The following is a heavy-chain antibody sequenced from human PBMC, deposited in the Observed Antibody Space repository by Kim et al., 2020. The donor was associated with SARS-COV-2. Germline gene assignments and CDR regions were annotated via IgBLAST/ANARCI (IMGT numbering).Heavy chain of an antibody. J-gene: IGHJ4*02. CDR3: AREGGSGWYSFDY. CDR1: GFTVSNNY. D-gene: IGHD6-19*01. V-gene: IGHV3-66*01. CDR2: IYSAGST. Sequence: GGSLRLSSAASGFTVSNNYMIWVRQAPGKGLEWVSLIYSAGSTYYADSVKGRFTISRDTSKNTLYLQMNSLRAEDTAVYSCAREGGSGWYSFDYWGQGTLVTVSS.